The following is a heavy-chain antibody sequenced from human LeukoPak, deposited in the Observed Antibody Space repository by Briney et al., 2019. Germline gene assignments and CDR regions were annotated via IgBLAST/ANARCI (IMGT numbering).Heavy chain of an antibody. CDR1: GFTFSNYA. V-gene: IGHV3-23*01. D-gene: IGHD7-27*01. J-gene: IGHJ3*02. CDR2: ISGSGGNT. CDR3: AKATDWGHQRDAFHI. Sequence: GGSLRLSCAASGFTFSNYAMNWVRQAPGKGLEWVSTISGSGGNTFYADSVKGRFTMSRDNSKNMLYLQMNSLRAEDSAVYFCAKATDWGHQRDAFHIWGQGTMVTVSS.